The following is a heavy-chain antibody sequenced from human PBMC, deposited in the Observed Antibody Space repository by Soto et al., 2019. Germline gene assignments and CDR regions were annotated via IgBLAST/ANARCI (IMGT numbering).Heavy chain of an antibody. V-gene: IGHV3-9*01. CDR3: VRDMRPTRYYGLDV. J-gene: IGHJ6*02. Sequence: EVQLVESGGGLVLPGRSLRLSCTASGFNFDDYAMHWVRQAPGKGLEWVSGISWSSGEIAYADSVKGRFTSSGDNAKNSLYLQMTSLRPEDTALYYCVRDMRPTRYYGLDVWGQGTTVTVSS. D-gene: IGHD4-17*01. CDR1: GFNFDDYA. CDR2: ISWSSGEI.